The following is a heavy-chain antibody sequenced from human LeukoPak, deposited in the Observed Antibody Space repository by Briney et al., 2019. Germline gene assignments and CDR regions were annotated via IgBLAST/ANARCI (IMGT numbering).Heavy chain of an antibody. CDR3: ARDGGYYDTPDAFDI. CDR2: IYYSGST. CDR1: GGSVSSGSYY. D-gene: IGHD3-22*01. Sequence: SETLSLTCTVSGGSVSSGSYYWSWIRQPPGKGLEWIGYIYYSGSTNYNPSLKSRVTISVDTSKNQFSLKLSSVTAADTAVYYCARDGGYYDTPDAFDIWGQGTMVTASS. V-gene: IGHV4-61*01. J-gene: IGHJ3*02.